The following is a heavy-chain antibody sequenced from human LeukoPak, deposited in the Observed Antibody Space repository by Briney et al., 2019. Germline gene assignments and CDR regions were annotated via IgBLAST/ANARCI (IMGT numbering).Heavy chain of an antibody. V-gene: IGHV1-8*01. CDR1: GYTFTSYD. J-gene: IGHJ6*02. Sequence: GASVKVSCKASGYTFTSYDINWVRQATGQGLEWMGWMNPNSGNTGYAQKFQGRVTMTRNTSISTAYMELSSLRSEDTAVYYCARSVLMVYAAYTDYGMDVWGQGTTVTVSS. CDR2: MNPNSGNT. D-gene: IGHD2-8*01. CDR3: ARSVLMVYAAYTDYGMDV.